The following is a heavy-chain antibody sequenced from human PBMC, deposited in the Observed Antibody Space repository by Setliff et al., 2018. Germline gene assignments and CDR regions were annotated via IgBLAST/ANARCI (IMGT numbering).Heavy chain of an antibody. CDR1: GFIFSAYE. Sequence: PGGSLRLSCAASGFIFSAYEMNWVRQAPGKGLEWVAYISTGTTENYADSVKGRFTVSRDNAENSLYLQMNRLRDEDTAVYFCARIKPFAMDVWGQGTTVTVSS. J-gene: IGHJ6*02. V-gene: IGHV3-48*03. CDR2: ISTGTTE. CDR3: ARIKPFAMDV.